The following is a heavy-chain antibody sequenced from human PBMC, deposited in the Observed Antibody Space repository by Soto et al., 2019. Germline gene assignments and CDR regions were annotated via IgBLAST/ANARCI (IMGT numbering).Heavy chain of an antibody. CDR3: AIPSAAINPPANWFDP. V-gene: IGHV3-23*01. D-gene: IGHD2-2*02. CDR1: GFTFSSYT. J-gene: IGHJ5*02. CDR2: ISGSGART. Sequence: GGSLRLSCAASGFTFSSYTMSWVRQAPGKGLEWVSSISGSGARTFYADSVKGRFTISRDNSKDTLYLQMNSLTAEDTALYYCAIPSAAINPPANWFDPWGQGTLVTVSS.